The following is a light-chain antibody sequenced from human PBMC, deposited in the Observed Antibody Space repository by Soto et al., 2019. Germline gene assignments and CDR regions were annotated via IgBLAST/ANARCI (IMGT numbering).Light chain of an antibody. CDR1: QSVSTNN. J-gene: IGKJ1*01. V-gene: IGKV3-20*01. CDR2: GAS. Sequence: EIVLTQSPGTLALSPGERATLSCRASQSVSTNNLAWYQRKPGQAPRLLIYGASSRATDIPARFCGSGSGTDFTLTITRLEPEDFAVYYCQQYGSSPPTFGQGTKVEIK. CDR3: QQYGSSPPT.